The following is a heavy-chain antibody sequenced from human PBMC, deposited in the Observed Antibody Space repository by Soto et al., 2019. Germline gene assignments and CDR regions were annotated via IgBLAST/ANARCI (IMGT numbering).Heavy chain of an antibody. J-gene: IGHJ6*03. CDR1: GDSFNDYY. CDR2: INPNSGVT. CDR3: ARESGGATATLDYYYFYMDV. V-gene: IGHV1-2*04. Sequence: QVPLVQSGAEVRKPGASVTVSCRSSGDSFNDYYIHWVRQAPGQGLEWMGWINPNSGVTKYAQKFQGWVSMTRDTYIRTVYMQLSRLRSDDTAVYYCARESGGATATLDYYYFYMDVWGTGTTVTVSS. D-gene: IGHD5-12*01.